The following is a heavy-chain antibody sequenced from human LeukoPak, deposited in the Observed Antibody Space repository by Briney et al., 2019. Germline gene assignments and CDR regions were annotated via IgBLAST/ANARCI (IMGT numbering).Heavy chain of an antibody. D-gene: IGHD2-2*02. CDR3: ARGRIVVVPAAIPYYYYYYYMDV. V-gene: IGHV1-69*05. CDR1: GGTFSSYA. J-gene: IGHJ6*03. Sequence: SVKVSCKASGGTFSSYAISWVRQAPGQGLEWMGGIIPIFGTANYAQKFQGRVTITTDESTSTAYMELSSLRSEDTAVYYCARGRIVVVPAAIPYYYYYYYMDVWGKGTTVTVSS. CDR2: IIPIFGTA.